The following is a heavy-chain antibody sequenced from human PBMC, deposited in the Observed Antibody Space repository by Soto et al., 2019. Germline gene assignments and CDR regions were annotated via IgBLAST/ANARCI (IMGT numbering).Heavy chain of an antibody. CDR2: ITNTGGNT. Sequence: EVQLLESGGGLIQPGGSLRLSCTASGFTFGSHAMTWVRQAPGKGLEWVSSITNTGGNTFYADSVKGRFTISRDNSKNTLLLQTNGLRAEDTAIYYCARREGRYLDLWGQGALVTVSS. J-gene: IGHJ4*02. V-gene: IGHV3-23*01. CDR3: ARREGRYLDL. CDR1: GFTFGSHA.